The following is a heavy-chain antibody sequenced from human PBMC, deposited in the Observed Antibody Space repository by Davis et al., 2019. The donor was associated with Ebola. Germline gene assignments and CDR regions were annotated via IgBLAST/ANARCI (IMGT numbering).Heavy chain of an antibody. D-gene: IGHD6-19*01. V-gene: IGHV3-21*01. CDR1: GFTFSSYS. J-gene: IGHJ4*02. CDR3: ARAKYSSGWRIVDY. Sequence: PGGSLRLSCAASGFTFSSYSMNWVRQAPGKGLEWVSSISSSSSYIYYADSVKGRLTISRDNAKNSLYLQMNSLRAEDTAVYYCARAKYSSGWRIVDYWGQGTLVTVSS. CDR2: ISSSSSYI.